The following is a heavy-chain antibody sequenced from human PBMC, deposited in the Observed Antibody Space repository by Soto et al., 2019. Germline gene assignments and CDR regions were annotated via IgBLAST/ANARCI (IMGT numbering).Heavy chain of an antibody. J-gene: IGHJ5*02. CDR1: GFTFSSYN. CDR2: MSSSSTYI. V-gene: IGHV3-21*01. CDR3: SLETTYDILTASYGTWFDP. Sequence: EVQLVETVGCLDKAVGSLRLSCASSGFTFSSYNMKSVLQSPGKGLERVSSMSSSSTYIYYADSVKGRFTISRDNAKNSLYLQMNSLRAEDTAVYYCSLETTYDILTASYGTWFDPWGQGTLVNVSS. D-gene: IGHD3-9*01.